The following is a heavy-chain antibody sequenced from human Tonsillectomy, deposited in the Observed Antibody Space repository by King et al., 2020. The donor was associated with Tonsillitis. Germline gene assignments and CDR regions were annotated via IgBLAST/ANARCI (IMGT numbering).Heavy chain of an antibody. J-gene: IGHJ4*02. CDR2: NCWNSNDI. V-gene: IGHV3-9*01. CDR3: AKGHTGIGTN. D-gene: IGHD6-13*01. CDR1: GFNFDDFA. Sequence: VQLVESGGGLVQPGRSLRLSCAASGFNFDDFAMHWVRHAPEEGLEWVSGNCWNSNDIGYADSVKGRFTISKDNAKNSLYLQMDSRRAEDTAMYYCAKGHTGIGTNWGQGTLVTVSS.